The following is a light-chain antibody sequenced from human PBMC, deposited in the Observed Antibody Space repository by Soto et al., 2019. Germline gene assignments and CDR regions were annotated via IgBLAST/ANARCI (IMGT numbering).Light chain of an antibody. V-gene: IGLV3-25*02. Sequence: SYELTQPPSVSVSPGQTARITCSGDALPKQYAYWYQQKPGXXPXXXIXXXXEXPSGITERFSGSSSGTTVTLTISGVQAEDEADYYCQSADSSGTYPYVFGTGTKGTVL. CDR1: ALPKQY. CDR2: XXX. J-gene: IGLJ1*01. CDR3: QSADSSGTYPYV.